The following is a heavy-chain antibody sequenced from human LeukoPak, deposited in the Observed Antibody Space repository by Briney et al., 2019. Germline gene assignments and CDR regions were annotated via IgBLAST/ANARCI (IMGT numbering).Heavy chain of an antibody. Sequence: GGSLRLSCAASGFTFSSYSMNWVRQAPGKGLEWVSSISSSSSYIYYVDSVKGRFTISRDNAKNSLYLQMNSLRAEDTAVYYCARDFGCTSCYLPDRHLDIWGQGTMVTVSS. CDR2: ISSSSSYI. V-gene: IGHV3-21*01. J-gene: IGHJ3*02. CDR3: ARDFGCTSCYLPDRHLDI. CDR1: GFTFSSYS. D-gene: IGHD2-2*01.